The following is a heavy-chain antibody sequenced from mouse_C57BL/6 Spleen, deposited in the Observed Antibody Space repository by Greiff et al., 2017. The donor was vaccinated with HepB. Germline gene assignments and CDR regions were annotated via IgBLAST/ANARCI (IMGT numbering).Heavy chain of an antibody. CDR1: GYTFTSYW. Sequence: QVQLQQPGTELVKPGASVKLSCKASGYTFTSYWMHWVKQRPGQGLEWIGNINPSNGGTNYNEKFKSKATLTVDKSSNTAYMQLSSLTSEDSAVYYCARVGNFGSNPAWFAYWGQGTLVTVSA. CDR3: ARVGNFGSNPAWFAY. V-gene: IGHV1-53*01. CDR2: INPSNGGT. J-gene: IGHJ3*01. D-gene: IGHD2-5*01.